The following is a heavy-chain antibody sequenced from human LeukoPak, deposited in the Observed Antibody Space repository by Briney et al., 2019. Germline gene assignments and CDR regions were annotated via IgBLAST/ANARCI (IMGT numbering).Heavy chain of an antibody. CDR2: INSDGSST. CDR3: ARDALDRYYYDSSGHPDY. V-gene: IGHV3-74*01. D-gene: IGHD3-22*01. J-gene: IGHJ4*02. Sequence: GGPLRLSCAASGFTFSSYWMHWVRQAPGKGLVWVSRINSDGSSTSYADPVKGRFTISRDNAKNTLYLQMNSLRAEDTAVYYCARDALDRYYYDSSGHPDYWGQGTLVTVSS. CDR1: GFTFSSYW.